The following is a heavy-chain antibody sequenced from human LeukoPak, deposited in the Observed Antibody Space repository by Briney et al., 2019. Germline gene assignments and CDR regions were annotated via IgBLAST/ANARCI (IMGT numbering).Heavy chain of an antibody. CDR2: INHSGST. CDR3: ARHKDYDFWSGIDY. J-gene: IGHJ4*02. CDR1: GGSFSGYY. Sequence: SETLSLTCAVYGGSFSGYYWSWIRQPPGKGLEWIGEINHSGSTNYNPSLKSRVTISVDTSKNQFSLKLSSVTAADTAVYYCARHKDYDFWSGIDYWGQGTLVTVSS. V-gene: IGHV4-34*01. D-gene: IGHD3-3*01.